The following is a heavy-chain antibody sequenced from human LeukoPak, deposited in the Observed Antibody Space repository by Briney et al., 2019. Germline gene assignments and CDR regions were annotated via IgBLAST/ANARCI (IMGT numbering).Heavy chain of an antibody. J-gene: IGHJ5*02. V-gene: IGHV1-8*01. CDR3: ARKGSSWYGFWFDP. Sequence: ASVKVSCKASGYTFTSYDINWVRQATGQGLEWMGWMNPNSGNTGYAQKFQGRVTMTRNTSISTAYMELSGLRSEDTAVYYCARKGSSWYGFWFDPWGQGTLVTVS. CDR2: MNPNSGNT. CDR1: GYTFTSYD. D-gene: IGHD6-13*01.